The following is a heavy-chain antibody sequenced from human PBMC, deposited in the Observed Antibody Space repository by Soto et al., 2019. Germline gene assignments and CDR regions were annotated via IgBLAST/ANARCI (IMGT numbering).Heavy chain of an antibody. V-gene: IGHV4-59*01. CDR3: ARSAPSFPWGDYYYYYGMDV. D-gene: IGHD2-2*01. CDR2: IYYSGST. Sequence: PSETLSLTCTVSGGSISSYYWSWIRQPPGKGLEWIGYIYYSGSTNYNPSLKSRVTISVDTSKNQFSLKLSSVTAADTAVYYCARSAPSFPWGDYYYYYGMDVWGRGTTVTVSS. CDR1: GGSISSYY. J-gene: IGHJ6*02.